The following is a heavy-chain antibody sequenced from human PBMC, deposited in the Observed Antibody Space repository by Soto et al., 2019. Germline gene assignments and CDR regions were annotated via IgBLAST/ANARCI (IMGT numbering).Heavy chain of an antibody. CDR3: ASEWGENTASPSEA. J-gene: IGHJ4*02. CDR2: VIPLFETA. D-gene: IGHD1-26*01. CDR1: GVTFSSET. Sequence: PVKVSCKVSGVTFSSETHGWVRQPPGQGLEWVGGVIPLFETASYAQKLQSRVTLTADESTSAVYMCVSSLRPNSPSVYYCASEWGENTASPSEARGQGTLV. V-gene: IGHV1-69*13.